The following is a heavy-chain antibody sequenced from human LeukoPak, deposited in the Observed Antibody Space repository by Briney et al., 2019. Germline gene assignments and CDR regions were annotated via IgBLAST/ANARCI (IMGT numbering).Heavy chain of an antibody. V-gene: IGHV4-59*01. CDR3: ARPYYDFWSGYQDVFDI. J-gene: IGHJ3*02. D-gene: IGHD3-3*01. CDR2: IYYSGST. Sequence: ASETLSLTCTVSGGSISSYYWSWIRQPPGRGLEWIGYIYYSGSTNYNPSLKSRVTISVDTSKNQFSLKLSSVTAADTAVYYCARPYYDFWSGYQDVFDIWGQGTMITVSS. CDR1: GGSISSYY.